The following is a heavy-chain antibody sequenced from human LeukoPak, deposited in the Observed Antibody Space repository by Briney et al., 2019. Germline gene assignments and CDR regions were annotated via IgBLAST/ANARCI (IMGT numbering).Heavy chain of an antibody. J-gene: IGHJ4*02. Sequence: SETLSLTCTVSGGTISSYYWNWIRQPPGKGLEWIGYIHYSGSTKYNPSLKSRVTISVDTSKNQFSLKLSSVTAADTAVYYCARWYSSGWALDYWGQGTLVTGAS. D-gene: IGHD6-19*01. CDR1: GGTISSYY. CDR2: IHYSGST. CDR3: ARWYSSGWALDY. V-gene: IGHV4-59*08.